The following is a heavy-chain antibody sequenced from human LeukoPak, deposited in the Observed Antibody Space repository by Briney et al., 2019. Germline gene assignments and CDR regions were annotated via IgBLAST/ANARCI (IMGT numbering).Heavy chain of an antibody. CDR3: AGAGYSSVWSYFYFDS. V-gene: IGHV4-59*01. CDR2: VYYSGTT. D-gene: IGHD6-13*01. CDR1: GGSISSSY. J-gene: IGHJ4*02. Sequence: SETLSLTCTVSGGSISSSYWSWIRQPPGKGLEWIGYVYYSGTTNYNPSLKSRVTMSADSSRNQFSPQLNSVTAADTAVYYCAGAGYSSVWSYFYFDSWGQGALVTVSS.